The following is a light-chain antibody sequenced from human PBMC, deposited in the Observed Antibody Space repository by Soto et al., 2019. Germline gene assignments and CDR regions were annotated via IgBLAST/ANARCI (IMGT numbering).Light chain of an antibody. Sequence: DIQMTQSPSSLSASPGDRVTITCRAGQTISTHLSWYHQRPGKTPNLLIYGGYFLQSGVPSRFSGSGSGTNFTLTISSLQPEDFATYYCQQFKSYVSFGQGTRLEIK. V-gene: IGKV1-39*01. CDR1: QTISTH. CDR3: QQFKSYVS. CDR2: GGY. J-gene: IGKJ5*01.